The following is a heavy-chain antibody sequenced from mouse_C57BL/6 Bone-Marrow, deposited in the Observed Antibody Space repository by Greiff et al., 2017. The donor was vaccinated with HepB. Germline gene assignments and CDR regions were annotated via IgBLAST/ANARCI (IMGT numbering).Heavy chain of an antibody. CDR1: GYTFTDYE. Sequence: QVHVKQSGAELVRPGASVTLSCKASGYTFTDYEMHWVKQTPVHGLEWIGAIDPETGGTAYNQKFKGKAILTADKSSSTAYMELRSLTSEDSAVYYCTRQGLRRSYYYAMDYWGQGTSVTVSS. V-gene: IGHV1-15*01. CDR3: TRQGLRRSYYYAMDY. D-gene: IGHD2-4*01. CDR2: IDPETGGT. J-gene: IGHJ4*01.